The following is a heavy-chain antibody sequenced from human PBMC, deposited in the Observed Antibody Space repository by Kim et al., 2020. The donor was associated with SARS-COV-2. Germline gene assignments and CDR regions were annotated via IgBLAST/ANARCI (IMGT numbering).Heavy chain of an antibody. CDR3: SKASGWLPRY. J-gene: IGHJ4*02. D-gene: IGHD6-19*01. Sequence: GRSLRLSCAASGFTFADSVMHWVRQVPGKGLEWVALVSGDGGTTYYADSVKGRFTISRDNSKDSLYLQMNSLRADDTAFYYCSKASGWLPRYWGQGTLVTVPS. CDR2: VSGDGGTT. V-gene: IGHV3-43*02. CDR1: GFTFADSV.